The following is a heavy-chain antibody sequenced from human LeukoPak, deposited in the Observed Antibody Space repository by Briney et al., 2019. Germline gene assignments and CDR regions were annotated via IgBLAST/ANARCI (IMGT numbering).Heavy chain of an antibody. V-gene: IGHV3-74*01. CDR3: ARARGLGYGDDVRWFDP. D-gene: IGHD4-17*01. CDR2: INSDGSST. J-gene: IGHJ5*02. CDR1: GFTFSSYW. Sequence: GGSLRLSCAASGFTFSSYWMHWVRQAPGKGLLWVSRINSDGSSTTYADSVKGRFTISRDNAKNTLYLQMNSLRAEDTAVYYCARARGLGYGDDVRWFDPWGQGTLVTVSS.